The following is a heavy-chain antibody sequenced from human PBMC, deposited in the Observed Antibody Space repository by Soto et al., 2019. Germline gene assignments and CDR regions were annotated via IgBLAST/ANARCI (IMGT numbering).Heavy chain of an antibody. CDR3: ARALKDYYDSSGSPGY. V-gene: IGHV1-69*13. Sequence: ASVKVSCKASGGTFSSYAISWVRQAPGQGLEWMGGIIPIFGTANYAQKFQGRVTITADESTSTAYMELSSLRSEDTAVYYCARALKDYYDSSGSPGYWGEGTLVTVSS. CDR2: IIPIFGTA. CDR1: GGTFSSYA. J-gene: IGHJ4*02. D-gene: IGHD3-22*01.